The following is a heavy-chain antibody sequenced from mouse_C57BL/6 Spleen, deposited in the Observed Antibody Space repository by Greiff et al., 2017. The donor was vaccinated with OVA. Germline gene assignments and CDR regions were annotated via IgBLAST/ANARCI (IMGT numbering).Heavy chain of an antibody. D-gene: IGHD5-1*01. CDR1: GYAFSSYW. CDR3: AAWGTYVGGAIDY. CDR2: IYPGDGDT. V-gene: IGHV1-82*01. J-gene: IGHJ4*01. Sequence: VKLQESGPELVKPGASVKISCKASGYAFSSYWMNWVKQRPGKGLEWIGRIYPGDGDTNYNGKFKGKATLTADKSSSTDYMHLRSLTSAADAVYFCAAWGTYVGGAIDYWGQGTSVTVSS.